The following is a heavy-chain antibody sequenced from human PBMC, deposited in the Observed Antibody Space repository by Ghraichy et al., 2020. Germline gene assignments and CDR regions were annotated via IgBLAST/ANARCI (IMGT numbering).Heavy chain of an antibody. Sequence: ASVKVSCKASGYTFTSYDINWVRQATGQGLEWMGWMNPNSGNTGYAQKFQGRVTITRNTSISTAYMELSSLRSEDTAVYYCARAPYSSSWYRPRYYYYGMDVWGQGTTVTVSS. CDR2: MNPNSGNT. V-gene: IGHV1-8*03. J-gene: IGHJ6*02. D-gene: IGHD6-13*01. CDR3: ARAPYSSSWYRPRYYYYGMDV. CDR1: GYTFTSYD.